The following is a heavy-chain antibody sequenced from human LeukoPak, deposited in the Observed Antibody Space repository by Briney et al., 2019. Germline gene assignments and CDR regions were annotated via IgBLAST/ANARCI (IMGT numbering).Heavy chain of an antibody. D-gene: IGHD6-13*01. J-gene: IGHJ5*02. V-gene: IGHV4-4*07. CDR2: IYTSGST. CDR1: GGSISSYY. Sequence: SETLSLTCTVSGGSISSYYWSWIRQPAGKGLEWIGRIYTSGSTNYNPSLKSRVTMSVDTSKNQFPLKLSSVTAADTAVYYCARGLQQQLVPEDNWFDPWGQGTLVTVS. CDR3: ARGLQQQLVPEDNWFDP.